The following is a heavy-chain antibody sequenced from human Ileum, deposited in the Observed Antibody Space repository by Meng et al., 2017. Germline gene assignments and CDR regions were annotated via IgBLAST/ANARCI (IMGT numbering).Heavy chain of an antibody. J-gene: IGHJ4*02. CDR1: GFSFSSYA. CDR2: LTNNGGSA. CDR3: AKRSGYCGTIRCWYFDS. V-gene: IGHV3-23*01. D-gene: IGHD2-2*01. Sequence: GESLKISCAASGFSFSSYAISWVRQAPGKGLEWVSTLTNNGGSAYYADSVKDRFTISRDNSKNTLYLQMSSLGADDTAVYYCAKRSGYCGTIRCWYFDSWGQGTLVTVSS.